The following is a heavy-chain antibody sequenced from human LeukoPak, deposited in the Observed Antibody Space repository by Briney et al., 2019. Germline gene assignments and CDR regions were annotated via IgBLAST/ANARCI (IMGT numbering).Heavy chain of an antibody. J-gene: IGHJ4*02. CDR3: ARDDSTYSSGWSHDY. CDR2: ISSSSSYI. V-gene: IGHV3-21*05. Sequence: GGSLRLSCAASGFTFSSHNMNWVRQAPGKGLEWVSYISSSSSYIYYADSVKGRFTISRDNAKNSLYLQMNSLRSDDTAVYYCARDDSTYSSGWSHDYWGQGTLVTVSS. D-gene: IGHD6-19*01. CDR1: GFTFSSHN.